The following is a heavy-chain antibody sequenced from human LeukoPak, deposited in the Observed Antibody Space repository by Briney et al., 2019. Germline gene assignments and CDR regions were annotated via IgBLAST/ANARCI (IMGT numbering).Heavy chain of an antibody. Sequence: GGSLRLSCVASGFSLSRYWMSWVRQAPGKGLEWVANIGKDGSGNHYVDSVKGRFTISRDNAKNSLYLQMNSLRADDTAVYYCARDLDYPATDQWGQGTQVTVSS. J-gene: IGHJ5*02. CDR1: GFSLSRYW. D-gene: IGHD3/OR15-3a*01. CDR3: ARDLDYPATDQ. V-gene: IGHV3-7*01. CDR2: IGKDGSGN.